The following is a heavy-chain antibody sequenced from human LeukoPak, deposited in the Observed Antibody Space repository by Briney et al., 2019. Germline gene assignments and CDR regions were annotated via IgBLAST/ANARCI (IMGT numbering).Heavy chain of an antibody. CDR2: ISGSGSST. CDR1: GFTFSSYG. Sequence: GGSLRLSCAASGFTFSSYGMSWVRQAPGKGLEWVSAISGSGSSTYYADSVKGRFTISRDNAKNSLYLQMNSLRAEDTAVYYCARSKRYYYDSSGYFAFDPWGQGTLVTVSS. J-gene: IGHJ5*02. CDR3: ARSKRYYYDSSGYFAFDP. V-gene: IGHV3-23*01. D-gene: IGHD3-22*01.